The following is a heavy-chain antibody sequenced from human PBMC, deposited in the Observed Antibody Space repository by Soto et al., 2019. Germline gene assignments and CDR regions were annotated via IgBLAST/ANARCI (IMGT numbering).Heavy chain of an antibody. CDR3: ARGTTSSSIRYYYYGMDV. Sequence: ASVKVSCKASGYTFTSYGISWVRQAPGQGLEWKGRISAYNGNTNYAQKLQGRVTMTTDTSTSTAYMELRSLRSDDTAVYYCARGTTSSSIRYYYYGMDVWGQGTTVTVSS. J-gene: IGHJ6*02. CDR1: GYTFTSYG. D-gene: IGHD6-13*01. V-gene: IGHV1-18*01. CDR2: ISAYNGNT.